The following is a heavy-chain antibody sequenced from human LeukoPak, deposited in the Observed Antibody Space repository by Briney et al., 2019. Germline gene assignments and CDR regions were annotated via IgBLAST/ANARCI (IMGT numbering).Heavy chain of an antibody. Sequence: ASVKVSCKASGYTFTSYYIHWVRQAPGQGLEWMGIINPSGGSTSYAQKFQGRVTMTRDTSTSTVYMELSSLRSEDTAVYYCARDLVAMVRGVGNWFDPWGQGTLVTVSS. CDR3: ARDLVAMVRGVGNWFDP. CDR2: INPSGGST. J-gene: IGHJ5*02. CDR1: GYTFTSYY. V-gene: IGHV1-46*01. D-gene: IGHD3-10*01.